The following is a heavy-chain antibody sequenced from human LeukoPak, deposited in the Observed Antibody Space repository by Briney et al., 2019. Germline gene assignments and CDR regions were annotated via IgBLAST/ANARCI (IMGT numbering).Heavy chain of an antibody. V-gene: IGHV3-43D*03. CDR3: AKDMAPYDSSGYYDY. D-gene: IGHD3-22*01. CDR2: ISWDGGST. J-gene: IGHJ4*02. Sequence: PGGSLRLSCAASGFTFDDYAMHWVRQAPGKGLEWVSLISWDGGSTYYADSVKGRFTISRDNSKSSLYLQMNSLRAEDTALYYCAKDMAPYDSSGYYDYWGQGTLVTVSS. CDR1: GFTFDDYA.